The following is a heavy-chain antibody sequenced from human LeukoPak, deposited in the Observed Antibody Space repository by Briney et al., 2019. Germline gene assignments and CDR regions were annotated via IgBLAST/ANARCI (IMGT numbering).Heavy chain of an antibody. CDR3: AKEGYSSSWYYEPTDY. V-gene: IGHV3-23*01. CDR2: ISGSGGST. CDR1: GFTFSSYA. J-gene: IGHJ4*02. Sequence: TGGSLRLSCAASGFTFSSYAMHWVRQAPGKGLEWVSAISGSGGSTYYADSVKGRFTISRDNSKNTLYLQMNSLRAEDTAVYYCAKEGYSSSWYYEPTDYWGQGTLVTVSS. D-gene: IGHD6-13*01.